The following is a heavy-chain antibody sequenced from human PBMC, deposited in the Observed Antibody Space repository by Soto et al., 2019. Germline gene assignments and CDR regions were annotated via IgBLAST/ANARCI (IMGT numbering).Heavy chain of an antibody. CDR1: GFTFSSYA. CDR3: ARNRWERGGIDY. CDR2: ISYDGSNK. V-gene: IGHV3-30-3*01. J-gene: IGHJ4*02. D-gene: IGHD1-26*01. Sequence: QVQLVESGGGVVQPGRSLRLSCAASGFTFSSYAMHWVRQAPGKGLEWVAVISYDGSNKYYADSVKGRFTISRDNSKNTLYLQMNSLRAEDTAVYYCARNRWERGGIDYWGQGTLVTVSS.